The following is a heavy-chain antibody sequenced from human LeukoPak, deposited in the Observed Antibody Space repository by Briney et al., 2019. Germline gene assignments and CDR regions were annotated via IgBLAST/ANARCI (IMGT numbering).Heavy chain of an antibody. D-gene: IGHD5-18*01. Sequence: PGGSLRLSCAASGFTFSDYRMNWVRQAPGKGLERVSSTSAGSSYIYYADAVKGRFTISRDNAKDSLYLQMSSLRGDDTAVYYCARADSSDYWGQGTLVTVSS. J-gene: IGHJ4*02. V-gene: IGHV3-21*01. CDR3: ARADSSDY. CDR2: TSAGSSYI. CDR1: GFTFSDYR.